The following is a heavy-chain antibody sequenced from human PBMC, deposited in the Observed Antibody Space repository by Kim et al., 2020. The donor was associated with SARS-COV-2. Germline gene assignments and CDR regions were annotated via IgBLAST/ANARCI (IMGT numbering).Heavy chain of an antibody. CDR1: GFTVSSNY. CDR3: ARDLFTMVRGAPTC. V-gene: IGHV3-53*01. J-gene: IGHJ4*02. Sequence: GGSLRLSCAASGFTVSSNYMSWVRQAPGKGLEWVSVIYSGGSTYYADSVKGRFTISRDNSKNTLYLQMNSLRAEDTAVYYCARDLFTMVRGAPTCWGQGTLVTVSS. D-gene: IGHD3-10*01. CDR2: IYSGGST.